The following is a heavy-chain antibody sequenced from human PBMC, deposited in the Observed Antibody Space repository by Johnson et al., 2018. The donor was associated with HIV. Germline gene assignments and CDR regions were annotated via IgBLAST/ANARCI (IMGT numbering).Heavy chain of an antibody. V-gene: IGHV3-30*18. CDR3: AKSDPPLQYLTSPGAVDI. CDR2: ISYDGSNK. J-gene: IGHJ3*02. D-gene: IGHD4-11*01. Sequence: QVQLVESGGGVVQPGRSLRLSCAASGFTFSSYGMHWVRQAPGKGLEWVAVISYDGSNKYYADSVKGRFTISRDNSKNTLYLQMNSLRAEDTAVYYCAKSDPPLQYLTSPGAVDIWGQGTMVTVSS. CDR1: GFTFSSYG.